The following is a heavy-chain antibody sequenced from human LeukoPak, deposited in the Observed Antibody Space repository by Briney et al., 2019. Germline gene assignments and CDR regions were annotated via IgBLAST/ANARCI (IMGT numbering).Heavy chain of an antibody. V-gene: IGHV3-23*01. Sequence: GSLILSCAVSGFTLTNHGVSWVRQAPGKGLEWVSIITGTGGKYYGDSVKGRFVLSRDNSKNTVYMQMSSLRAEDTATYYCAKDYCRDGNCPFPFLDSWGQGTQVTVSS. CDR3: AKDYCRDGNCPFPFLDS. D-gene: IGHD2-15*01. CDR2: ITGTGGK. CDR1: GFTLTNHG. J-gene: IGHJ4*02.